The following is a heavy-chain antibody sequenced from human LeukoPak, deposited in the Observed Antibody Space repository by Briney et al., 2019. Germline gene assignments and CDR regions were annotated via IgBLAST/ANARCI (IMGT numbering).Heavy chain of an antibody. V-gene: IGHV1-69*13. Sequence: ASVKVSCKASGGTFSSYAISWVRQAPGQGLEWMGGVIPIFGTANYAQKFQGRVTITADESTSTAYMELSSLRSEDTAVYYCARYGGPRCSGGSCYVENWFDPWGQGTLVTVSS. J-gene: IGHJ5*02. CDR3: ARYGGPRCSGGSCYVENWFDP. CDR1: GGTFSSYA. D-gene: IGHD2-15*01. CDR2: VIPIFGTA.